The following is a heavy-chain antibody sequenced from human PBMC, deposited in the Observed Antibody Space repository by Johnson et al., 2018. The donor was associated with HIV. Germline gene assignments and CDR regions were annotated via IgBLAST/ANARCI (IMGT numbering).Heavy chain of an antibody. J-gene: IGHJ3*02. CDR3: ARGQLDNAFDI. V-gene: IGHV3-11*04. Sequence: QEQLVESGGGFVQPGGSLRLSCAASGFTFSDYYMSWIRQAPGKGLEWVSYISSSTNTIYYADSVKGRFTISRDNAKNSLSLQMNSQRAEDPAVYYCARGQLDNAFDIWGQGTMVTVFS. CDR2: ISSSTNTI. D-gene: IGHD6-13*01. CDR1: GFTFSDYY.